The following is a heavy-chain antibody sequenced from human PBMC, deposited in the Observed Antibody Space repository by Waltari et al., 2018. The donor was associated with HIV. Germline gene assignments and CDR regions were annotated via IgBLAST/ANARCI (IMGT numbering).Heavy chain of an antibody. CDR1: GYTFTNYA. V-gene: IGHV7-4-1*02. CDR2: SKPNPGNP. D-gene: IGHD2-2*01. Sequence: QVQLVQSGSELKKPGASVKVSCKASGYTFTNYAMNWVRQAPGQGLEWMGWSKPNPGNPTYAQGFTGRFVFSLDTSVSTAYLQISSLKAEDTAVYYCARGYCGTTSCWQRGGWFDPWGQGTLLTVSS. CDR3: ARGYCGTTSCWQRGGWFDP. J-gene: IGHJ5*02.